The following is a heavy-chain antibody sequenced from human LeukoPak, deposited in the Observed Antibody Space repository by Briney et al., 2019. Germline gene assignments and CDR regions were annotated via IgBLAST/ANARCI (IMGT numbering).Heavy chain of an antibody. CDR3: ASGPSLGTTHPYFDY. V-gene: IGHV1-2*02. D-gene: IGHD2-15*01. CDR1: GYTFTGYY. Sequence: ASVKVSCKASGYTFTGYYMHWLRQAPGQGLEWMGWINPNNGGTNYAQNFQGRVTMTRDTSTSTAYMELSRLRFDDTAVYYCASGPSLGTTHPYFDYWGQGTLVTVSS. J-gene: IGHJ4*02. CDR2: INPNNGGT.